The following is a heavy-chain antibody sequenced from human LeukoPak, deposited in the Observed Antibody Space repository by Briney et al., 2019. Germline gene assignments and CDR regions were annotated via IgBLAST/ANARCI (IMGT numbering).Heavy chain of an antibody. CDR1: GFTFSSYG. J-gene: IGHJ4*02. D-gene: IGHD6-13*01. V-gene: IGHV3-30*18. CDR3: AKSTLIGGKYSSSWYYFDY. CDR2: ISYDGNNQ. Sequence: GGSLRLSCAASGFTFSSYGMHWVRQAPGKGLEWVAVISYDGNNQYYADSVKGRFTISRDNSKNSLYLQMNSLRDEGTAVYYCAKSTLIGGKYSSSWYYFDYWGQGTLVTVSS.